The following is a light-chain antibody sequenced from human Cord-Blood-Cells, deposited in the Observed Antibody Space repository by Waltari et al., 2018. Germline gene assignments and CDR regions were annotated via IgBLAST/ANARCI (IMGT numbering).Light chain of an antibody. Sequence: QSALTQPASVSGSPGQSSTIPCTGTSSDVGSYTLVPWYQQHPGKAPKLMIYEGSKRPSGVSNRFSGSKSGNTASLTISGLQAEDEADYYCCSYAGSSTVVFGGGTKLTVL. J-gene: IGLJ2*01. V-gene: IGLV2-23*01. CDR2: EGS. CDR1: SSDVGSYTL. CDR3: CSYAGSSTVV.